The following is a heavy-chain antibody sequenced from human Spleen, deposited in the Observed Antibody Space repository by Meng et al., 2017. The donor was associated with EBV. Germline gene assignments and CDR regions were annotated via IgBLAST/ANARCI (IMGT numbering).Heavy chain of an antibody. Sequence: QVQLPESDPGLVKPSQTLSLTCAVSGGSISSGGHYWSWIRQPPGKGLEWIGYLYYSGSAYYNPSLKSRLTISVDTSKNQFSLKLTSVTAADTAVYYCASTTTMTSFDYWGQGTLVTVSS. CDR3: ASTTTMTSFDY. J-gene: IGHJ4*02. CDR2: LYYSGSA. CDR1: GGSISSGGHY. V-gene: IGHV4-30-4*01. D-gene: IGHD4-17*01.